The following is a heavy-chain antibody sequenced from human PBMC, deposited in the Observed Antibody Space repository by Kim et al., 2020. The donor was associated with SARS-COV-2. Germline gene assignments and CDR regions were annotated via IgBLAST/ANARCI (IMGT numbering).Heavy chain of an antibody. V-gene: IGHV3-74*01. CDR3: ASGMFRDGFDV. CDR2: SSSEASSK. J-gene: IGHJ6*02. CDR1: GFSLSDDA. D-gene: IGHD3-10*02. Sequence: GGSLRRACAASGFSLSDDAMRCVCESHGEGVDEVGRSSSEASSKKYAYSVKGRMIISRDNAENKLYLQINNLRAEDTAVYYCASGMFRDGFDVWGQVTTVTVSS.